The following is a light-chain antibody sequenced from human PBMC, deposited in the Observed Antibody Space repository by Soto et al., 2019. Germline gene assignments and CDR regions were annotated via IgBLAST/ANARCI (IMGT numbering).Light chain of an antibody. CDR3: SSYTRSSIYV. CDR2: DVG. V-gene: IGLV2-14*01. CDR1: SSDVGGYSY. J-gene: IGLJ1*01. Sequence: QSVLTQPASVSGSPGQSITISCTGTSSDVGGYSYVSWYQQLPGKAPKLMIYDVGDRPSGVSNRFSGSKSGNTASLTISGLQAEDEADYYCSSYTRSSIYVFGNGTKVTV.